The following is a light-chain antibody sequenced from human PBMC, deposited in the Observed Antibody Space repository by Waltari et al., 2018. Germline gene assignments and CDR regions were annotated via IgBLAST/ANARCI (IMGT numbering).Light chain of an antibody. CDR1: SSDVGGYNY. J-gene: IGLJ2*01. CDR2: DVT. Sequence: QSALTQPASVSGSPGQSITISCPGTSSDVGGYNYVSWYQQNPGKAPKVMIYDVTNLPSGVSNRFSGSKSDNTASLTISGLLAEDEAHYYCSSYTSSNTVIFGGGTRLTVL. CDR3: SSYTSSNTVI. V-gene: IGLV2-14*03.